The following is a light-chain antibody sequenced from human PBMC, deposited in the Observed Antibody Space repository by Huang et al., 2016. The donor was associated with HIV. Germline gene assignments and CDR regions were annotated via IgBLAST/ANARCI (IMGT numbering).Light chain of an antibody. V-gene: IGKV3-15*01. CDR3: HQYNKVHT. CDR1: QSISSD. CDR2: AAS. J-gene: IGKJ2*01. Sequence: EIVMTQSPDTLSVSPGERVTLSCRASQSISSDFAWFKQKPGQPPRLLIYAASTRATGIPAVFSCRGSDTAFTLTLSSVQSEDFAGYFCHQYNKVHTFGQGTKLDI.